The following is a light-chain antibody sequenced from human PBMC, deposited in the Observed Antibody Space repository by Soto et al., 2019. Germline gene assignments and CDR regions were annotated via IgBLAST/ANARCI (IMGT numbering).Light chain of an antibody. CDR2: DAS. Sequence: DIQLTQSPSSLSASVGDRVTITCQASQDISNHLNWYQQKPGKAPNLLIYDASDLETGVPSRFSGGGSGTEFSLTISSLQSEDFAVYYCQQYDYWPRTFGQGTKVDIK. CDR1: QDISNH. V-gene: IGKV1-33*01. CDR3: QQYDYWPRT. J-gene: IGKJ1*01.